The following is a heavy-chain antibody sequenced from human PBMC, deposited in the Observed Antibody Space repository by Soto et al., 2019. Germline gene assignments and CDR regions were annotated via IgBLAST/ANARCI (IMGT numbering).Heavy chain of an antibody. CDR3: VRQGIGNLHGLVDV. J-gene: IGHJ6*02. CDR2: VYSTGGT. D-gene: IGHD1-1*01. CDR1: SGPSSSHN. V-gene: IGHV4-59*08. Sequence: QVQLQQSGPGLVKPSETLSLTCSVSSGPSSSHNWGWIRQPPGRGLEWIGYVYSTGGTSYNHSLKSRVTISADTSTNHISLTLTSVTAADTAVYYCVRQGIGNLHGLVDVWGQGTTVRVSS.